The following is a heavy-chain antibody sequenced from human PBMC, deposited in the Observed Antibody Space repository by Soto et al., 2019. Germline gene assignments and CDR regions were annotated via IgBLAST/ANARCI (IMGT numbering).Heavy chain of an antibody. CDR1: GYSFRSYW. CDR3: VRTPGFYYDSNGYYNDY. J-gene: IGHJ4*02. CDR2: IYPDDSDT. V-gene: IGHV5-51*01. Sequence: GESLKISCKGSGYSFRSYWIGWVRQSPGKGLEWMGIIYPDDSDTKYSPSFQGQVTISADKSINTAYLEWSSLEASDTAMYYCVRTPGFYYDSNGYYNDYWGQGTLVTVSS. D-gene: IGHD3-22*01.